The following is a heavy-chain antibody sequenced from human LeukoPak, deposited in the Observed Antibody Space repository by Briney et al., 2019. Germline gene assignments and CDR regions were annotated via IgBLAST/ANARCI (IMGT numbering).Heavy chain of an antibody. V-gene: IGHV1-69*02. J-gene: IGHJ5*02. Sequence: SVKVSCKASGGTFSSYTISWVRQAPGQGLEWMGRIIPILGIANYAQKFQGRVTITADKSTSTAYMELSSLRSEDTAVYYCARGTGYCSSTSCLNWFDPWGQGTLVTVSS. CDR2: IIPILGIA. D-gene: IGHD2-2*01. CDR1: GGTFSSYT. CDR3: ARGTGYCSSTSCLNWFDP.